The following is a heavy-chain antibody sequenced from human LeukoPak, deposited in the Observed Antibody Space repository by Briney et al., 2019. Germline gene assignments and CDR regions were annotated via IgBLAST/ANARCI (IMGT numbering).Heavy chain of an antibody. CDR1: GFTVSTNY. CDR3: TTRIGSIVVVTAMHDY. CDR2: IKSKTDGGTT. Sequence: GGSLRLSCAASGFTVSTNYMTWVRQAPGKGLEWVGRIKSKTDGGTTDYAAPVKGRFTISRDDSKNTLYLQMNSLKTEDTAVYYCTTRIGSIVVVTAMHDYWGQGTLVTVSS. D-gene: IGHD2-21*02. J-gene: IGHJ4*02. V-gene: IGHV3-15*07.